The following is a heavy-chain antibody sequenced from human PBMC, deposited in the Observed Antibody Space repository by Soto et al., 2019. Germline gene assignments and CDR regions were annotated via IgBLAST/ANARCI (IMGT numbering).Heavy chain of an antibody. D-gene: IGHD3-22*01. CDR3: VKRAHYYYDSSGYFDY. CDR1: GFTFSSYA. Sequence: GGSLRLSCSASGFTFSSYAMHWVRQAPGKGLEYVSAISSNGGSTYYADSVKGRFTISRDNSKNTLYLQMSSLRAEDTAVYYCVKRAHYYYDSSGYFDYWGQGTLVTVSS. V-gene: IGHV3-64D*08. CDR2: ISSNGGST. J-gene: IGHJ4*02.